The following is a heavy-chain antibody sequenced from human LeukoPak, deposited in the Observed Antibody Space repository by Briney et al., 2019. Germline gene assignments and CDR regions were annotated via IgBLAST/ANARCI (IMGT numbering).Heavy chain of an antibody. CDR1: GFTVSSNY. J-gene: IGHJ5*02. CDR3: ARGPLAFGGVIAIS. D-gene: IGHD3-16*02. CDR2: IYSGGST. V-gene: IGHV3-53*01. Sequence: GGSLRLSCAASGFTVSSNYMSWVRQAPGKGLEWVSVIYSGGSTYYADSVKGRFTISRDNSKNTLYLQMNSLRAEDTAVYYCARGPLAFGGVIAISWGQGTLVTVSS.